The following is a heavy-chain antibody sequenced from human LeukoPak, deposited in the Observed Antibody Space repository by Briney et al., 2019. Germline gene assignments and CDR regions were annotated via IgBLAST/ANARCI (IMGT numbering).Heavy chain of an antibody. Sequence: SETLSLTCTASGGSISSYYWSWIRQPAGKGLEWIGRIYTSGSTNYNPSLKSRVTMSVDTSKNQFSLKLSSMTAADTAAYYCARLSGDCSSTSCYLPLYYYYGMDVWGQGTTVTVSS. V-gene: IGHV4-4*07. D-gene: IGHD2-2*01. J-gene: IGHJ6*02. CDR3: ARLSGDCSSTSCYLPLYYYYGMDV. CDR1: GGSISSYY. CDR2: IYTSGST.